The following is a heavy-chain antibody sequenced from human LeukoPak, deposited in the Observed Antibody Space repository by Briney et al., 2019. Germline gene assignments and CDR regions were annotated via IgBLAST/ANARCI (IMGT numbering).Heavy chain of an antibody. Sequence: PGGSLRLSCAASGFTFSSYWISWVRQAPGKGLEWVANIKQDGSEKYYVDSVKGRFTISRDNAKNSLYLQMNSLRAEDTAVYYCARDKDWFDPWGQGTLVTVSS. CDR3: ARDKDWFDP. V-gene: IGHV3-7*01. CDR2: IKQDGSEK. CDR1: GFTFSSYW. J-gene: IGHJ5*02.